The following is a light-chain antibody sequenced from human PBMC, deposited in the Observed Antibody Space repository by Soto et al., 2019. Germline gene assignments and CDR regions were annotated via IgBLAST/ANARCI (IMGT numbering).Light chain of an antibody. J-gene: IGKJ1*01. CDR1: QSVSSSY. CDR2: GAS. V-gene: IGKV3-20*01. CDR3: QQYGSSQT. Sequence: EIVLTPSPATLCCSPVERATVSCSAGQSVSSSYLAWYQQKPGQAPRLLIYGASSRATGIPDRFSGSGSGTDFTLTISRLEPEDFAVYYCQQYGSSQTFGQGTKVDIK.